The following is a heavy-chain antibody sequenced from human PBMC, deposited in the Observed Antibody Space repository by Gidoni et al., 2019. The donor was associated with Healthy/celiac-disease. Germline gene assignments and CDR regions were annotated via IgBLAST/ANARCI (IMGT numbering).Heavy chain of an antibody. J-gene: IGHJ4*02. D-gene: IGHD3-22*01. CDR3: ARQAIGIYYDSSGYHYAYFDY. CDR1: GGSISSSSYY. CDR2: IYYSGST. Sequence: QLQLQESGPGLVKPSETLSLTCTVSGGSISSSSYYWGWIRQPPGKGPGWIGSIYYSGSTYHNPSLKSQVTISVDTSKNQFSLKLSSVTAADTAVYYCARQAIGIYYDSSGYHYAYFDYWGQGTLVTVSS. V-gene: IGHV4-39*01.